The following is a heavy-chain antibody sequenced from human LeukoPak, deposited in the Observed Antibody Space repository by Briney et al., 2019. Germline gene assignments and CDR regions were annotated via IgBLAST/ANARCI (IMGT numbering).Heavy chain of an antibody. CDR1: GFTFSSYS. CDR3: ARVGTLMKAADY. CDR2: ISSSSSYI. D-gene: IGHD3-16*01. J-gene: IGHJ4*02. V-gene: IGHV3-21*01. Sequence: GGSLRLSCAASGFTFSSYSMNWVRQAPGKGLEWVSSISSSSSYIHYADSVKGRFTISRDNAKNSLYLQMNSLRAEDTAVFYCARVGTLMKAADYWGQGTLVTVSS.